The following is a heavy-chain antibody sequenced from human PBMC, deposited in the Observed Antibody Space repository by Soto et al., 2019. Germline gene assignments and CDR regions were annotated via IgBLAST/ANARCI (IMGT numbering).Heavy chain of an antibody. D-gene: IGHD2-15*01. J-gene: IGHJ6*02. V-gene: IGHV1-46*01. CDR1: GYTFTSYY. CDR2: INPSGGST. Sequence: ASVKVSCKASGYTFTSYYMHWVQQAPGQGLEWMGIINPSGGSTSYAQKFQGRVTMTRDTSTSTVYMELSSLRSEDTAVYYCASDYCSGGSCYSEYYGMDVWGQGTTVTVSS. CDR3: ASDYCSGGSCYSEYYGMDV.